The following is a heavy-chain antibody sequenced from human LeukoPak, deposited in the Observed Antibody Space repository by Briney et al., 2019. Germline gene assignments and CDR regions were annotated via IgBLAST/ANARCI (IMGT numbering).Heavy chain of an antibody. Sequence: GGSLRLSCAASGFTFSSNAMSWVRQAPGKGLEWVSVISGSGGSTYYADSVKGRFTISRDNSKNTLYLQMNSLRAEDTAVYYCAKDQTQYCSGGSCYLPFDYWGQGTLVTVSS. CDR3: AKDQTQYCSGGSCYLPFDY. J-gene: IGHJ4*02. CDR2: ISGSGGST. CDR1: GFTFSSNA. D-gene: IGHD2-15*01. V-gene: IGHV3-23*01.